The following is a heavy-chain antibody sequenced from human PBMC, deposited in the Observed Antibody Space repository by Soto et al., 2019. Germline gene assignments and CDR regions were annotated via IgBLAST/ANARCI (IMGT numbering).Heavy chain of an antibody. D-gene: IGHD4-17*01. CDR1: GFTFSHSG. J-gene: IGHJ4*02. V-gene: IGHV3-30*03. CDR2: ISSDGNSQ. CDR3: ASDTPVTVSR. Sequence: QVQLVESGGGVVQPGRSLRLSCAASGFTFSHSGFHWVRQAPGKGLEWVIFISSDGNSQYYGDSVKGRFTISGDNSRNSLYLQMNRLRPEVKAVYEGASDTPVTVSRWGQGTMVSVSS.